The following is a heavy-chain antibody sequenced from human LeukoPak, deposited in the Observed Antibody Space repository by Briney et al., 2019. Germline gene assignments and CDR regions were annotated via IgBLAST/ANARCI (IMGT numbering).Heavy chain of an antibody. V-gene: IGHV3-7*01. CDR1: GFTFSSYW. CDR3: ARDQGAAGDY. Sequence: QTGGSLRLSCAASGFTFSSYWMSWVRQAPGKGLEGVANIDQDGSEKSYVDSVKGRFTISRDNAKNSLYLQMNSLRAEDTALYYCARDQGAAGDYWGQGTLVTVSS. J-gene: IGHJ4*02. D-gene: IGHD6-13*01. CDR2: IDQDGSEK.